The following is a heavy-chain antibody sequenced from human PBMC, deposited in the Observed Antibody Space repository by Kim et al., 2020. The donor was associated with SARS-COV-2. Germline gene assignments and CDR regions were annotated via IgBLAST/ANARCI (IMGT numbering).Heavy chain of an antibody. V-gene: IGHV3-48*02. D-gene: IGHD2-2*01. Sequence: GGSLRLSCAASGFIFSTYTMNWVRQAPGKGLEWISYISGSSDTIYYADSVRGRFTISRDNAKNSLYLQMNSLRDDDTAVYYCASRFVAYCSTTSCQSSRYYFYGMDVWGQGTTVTVSS. J-gene: IGHJ6*02. CDR2: ISGSSDTI. CDR1: GFIFSTYT. CDR3: ASRFVAYCSTTSCQSSRYYFYGMDV.